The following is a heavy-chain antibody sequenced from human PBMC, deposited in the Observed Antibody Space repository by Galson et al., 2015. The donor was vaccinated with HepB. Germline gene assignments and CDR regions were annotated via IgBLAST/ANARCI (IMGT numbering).Heavy chain of an antibody. Sequence: SLRLSCAASGFTFSSYGMHWVRQAPGKGLEWVAVISYDGSNKYYADTVKGRFTITRDNSKNTLYLQMNSLRAEDTAVYYCAKDSGYSGYEIEYYFDYWGQGTLVTVSS. CDR2: ISYDGSNK. V-gene: IGHV3-30*18. CDR1: GFTFSSYG. D-gene: IGHD5-12*01. J-gene: IGHJ4*02. CDR3: AKDSGYSGYEIEYYFDY.